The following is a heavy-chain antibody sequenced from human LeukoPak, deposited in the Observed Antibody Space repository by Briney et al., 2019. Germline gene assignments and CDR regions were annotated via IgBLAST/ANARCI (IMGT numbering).Heavy chain of an antibody. J-gene: IGHJ4*02. CDR2: SRPDGDRT. V-gene: IGHV3-23*01. CDR3: ASEPSGTRGWYTVDY. D-gene: IGHD6-19*01. Sequence: RGSLRLSCAASGVTFSTYAITTVSAGLGKGGWWVSASRPDGDRTYYANSVRGPFTNSRNTSKDTVNLQINGQTAEDTAVYYCASEPSGTRGWYTVDYWGQGTLVTVSS. CDR1: GVTFSTYA.